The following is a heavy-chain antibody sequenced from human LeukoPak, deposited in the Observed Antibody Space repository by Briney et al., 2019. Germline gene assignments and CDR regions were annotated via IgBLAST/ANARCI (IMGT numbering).Heavy chain of an antibody. J-gene: IGHJ3*02. CDR2: ISSSSSTI. CDR3: ARDLRPFAFDI. CDR1: GFTFSSYS. V-gene: IGHV3-48*04. Sequence: PGGSLRLSCAASGFTFSSYSMNWVRQAPGKGLEWVSYISSSSSTIYYADSVKGRFTISRDNAKNSLYLQMNSLRAEDTAVYYCARDLRPFAFDIWGQGTMVTVSS.